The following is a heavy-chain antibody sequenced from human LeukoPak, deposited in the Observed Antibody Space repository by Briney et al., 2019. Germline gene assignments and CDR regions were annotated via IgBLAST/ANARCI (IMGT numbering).Heavy chain of an antibody. J-gene: IGHJ4*02. V-gene: IGHV3-48*04. CDR3: ARDLVVRGVITTHPFDY. D-gene: IGHD3-10*01. CDR2: ISSGSSTI. Sequence: PGGSLRLSCAASGFTFSSYSMNWVRQAPGKGLEWVSYISSGSSTIYYADSVKGRFTISRDNAKNSLYLQMNSLRAEDTAVYYCARDLVVRGVITTHPFDYWGQGTLVTVSS. CDR1: GFTFSSYS.